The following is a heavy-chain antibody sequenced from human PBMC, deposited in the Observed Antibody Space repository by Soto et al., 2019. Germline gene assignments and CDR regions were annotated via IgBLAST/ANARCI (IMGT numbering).Heavy chain of an antibody. D-gene: IGHD1-26*01. Sequence: SGPTLVNPTQTLTLTCTFSGFSLKTGGVGVGWIRQPPGKALEWLALIYWDDNKHYSPSLKNRLTITKDTSKNQVVLTLTNIDPVDTATYYCAHTIYYWFDAWGQGTLVTVSS. CDR3: AHTIYYWFDA. V-gene: IGHV2-5*02. J-gene: IGHJ5*02. CDR2: IYWDDNK. CDR1: GFSLKTGGVG.